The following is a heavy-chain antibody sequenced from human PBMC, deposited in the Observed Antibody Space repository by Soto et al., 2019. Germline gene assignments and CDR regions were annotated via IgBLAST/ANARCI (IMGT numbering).Heavy chain of an antibody. Sequence: GGSLRLSCAVSGFTLTTYSMNWVRQAPGKGLEWISFINKNGFTIYYADSVKGRFTISRDYAKNSLYLQMDSLRHEDTAVYYCARGAVTGTSLFDYWGLGTLVTVS. V-gene: IGHV3-48*02. CDR2: INKNGFTI. CDR3: ARGAVTGTSLFDY. CDR1: GFTLTTYS. J-gene: IGHJ4*02. D-gene: IGHD6-19*01.